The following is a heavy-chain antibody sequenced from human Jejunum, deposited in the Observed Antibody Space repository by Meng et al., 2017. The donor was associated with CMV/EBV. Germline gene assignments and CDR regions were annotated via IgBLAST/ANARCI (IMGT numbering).Heavy chain of an antibody. J-gene: IGHJ4*02. CDR2: INEDESEK. D-gene: IGHD5-18*01. CDR3: ARDDTWINVWLLDY. V-gene: IGHV3-7*01. Sequence: GFTFTDYWMAWVRQSPGKGLEWVANINEDESEKTFVDSVKGRFTISRDNAKNSVYLQMNGLRAEDTAVYYCARDDTWINVWLLDYWGQGTLVTVSS. CDR1: GFTFTDYW.